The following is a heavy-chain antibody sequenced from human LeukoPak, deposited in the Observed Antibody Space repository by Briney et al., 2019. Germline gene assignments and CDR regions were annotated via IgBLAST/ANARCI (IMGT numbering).Heavy chain of an antibody. V-gene: IGHV4-59*01. J-gene: IGHJ4*02. D-gene: IGHD3-10*01. CDR3: ARCGSGSYYTNFDY. CDR1: GGSLSRYY. Sequence: SETLSLTCSVSGGSLSRYYWSWIRQPPGKGLEWIGYIFYSGSTNYNPSLKSRVTLSVDTSKNQFSLKLSSVTAADTAVYYCARCGSGSYYTNFDYWSQGTLVTVSS. CDR2: IFYSGST.